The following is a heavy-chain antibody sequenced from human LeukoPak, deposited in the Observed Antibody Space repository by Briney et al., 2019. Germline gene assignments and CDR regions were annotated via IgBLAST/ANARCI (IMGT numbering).Heavy chain of an antibody. J-gene: IGHJ4*02. CDR3: AKAGRSTPYNWNPVELFDY. V-gene: IGHV1-69*13. Sequence: SVKVSCKASGGTFSNYAMSWVRQAPGQGLEWMGGIIPIFGTANYAQKFQGRVTITADESTSTAYMELSSLRPDDTAVYYCAKAGRSTPYNWNPVELFDYWGQGTLVTVSS. D-gene: IGHD1-20*01. CDR2: IIPIFGTA. CDR1: GGTFSNYA.